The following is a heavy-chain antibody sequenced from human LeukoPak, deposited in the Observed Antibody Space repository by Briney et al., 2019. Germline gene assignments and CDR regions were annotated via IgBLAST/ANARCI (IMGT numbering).Heavy chain of an antibody. CDR1: GYTFTSYG. J-gene: IGHJ6*04. Sequence: GASVKVSCKASGYTFTSYGISWVRQAPGQGLEWMGWISAYNGNTHYAQKLQGRVTMTTDTSTSTAYMELRSLRSDDTAVYYCARGGGYCSSTSCPIGGGMDVWGKGTTVTVSS. CDR2: ISAYNGNT. V-gene: IGHV1-18*04. CDR3: ARGGGYCSSTSCPIGGGMDV. D-gene: IGHD2-2*01.